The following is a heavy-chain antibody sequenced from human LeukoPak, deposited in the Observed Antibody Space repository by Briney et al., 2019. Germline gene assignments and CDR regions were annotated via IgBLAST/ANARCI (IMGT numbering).Heavy chain of an antibody. CDR3: ARHTYSSGWYASYYYYGMDV. CDR1: GGSISSSSYY. CDR2: IYYSGST. D-gene: IGHD6-19*01. Sequence: SETLSLTCTVSGGSISSSSYYWGWIRQPPGKGLEWIGSIYYSGSTYYNPSLKSRVTISVDTSKNQFTLKLSSVTAADTAVYYCARHTYSSGWYASYYYYGMDVWGQGTTVTVSS. J-gene: IGHJ6*02. V-gene: IGHV4-39*01.